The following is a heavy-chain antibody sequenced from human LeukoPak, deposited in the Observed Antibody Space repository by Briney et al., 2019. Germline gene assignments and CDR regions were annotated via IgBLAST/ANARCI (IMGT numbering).Heavy chain of an antibody. Sequence: PGGSLRLSCAASGFTFSNYVMSWVRQAPGKGLEWVSGISGSGGSTYYADSVKGRFTISRDNSKNTLYLQMNSLRAEDTAVYYCARDPIQLWLGEEAFDIWGQGTMVTVSS. D-gene: IGHD5-18*01. CDR2: ISGSGGST. V-gene: IGHV3-23*01. CDR3: ARDPIQLWLGEEAFDI. CDR1: GFTFSNYV. J-gene: IGHJ3*02.